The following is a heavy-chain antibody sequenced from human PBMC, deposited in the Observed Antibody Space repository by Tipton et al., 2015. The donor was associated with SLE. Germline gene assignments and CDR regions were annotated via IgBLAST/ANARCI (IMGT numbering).Heavy chain of an antibody. CDR3: ARGFWGSRPYYFDY. Sequence: QLVQSGPEVKKPGASVKVSCKASGYIFTTYGVSWVRQAPGQGPEWMGWISTYNDNTNYSQKLQGRVTMTRDTSTSTVYMELSSLRSEGTAVYYCARGFWGSRPYYFDYWGQGTLVTVSS. CDR2: ISTYNDNT. J-gene: IGHJ4*02. CDR1: GYIFTTYG. D-gene: IGHD3-16*01. V-gene: IGHV1-18*01.